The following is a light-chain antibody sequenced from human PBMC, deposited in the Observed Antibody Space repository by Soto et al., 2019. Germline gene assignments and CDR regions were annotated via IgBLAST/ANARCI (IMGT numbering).Light chain of an antibody. V-gene: IGKV3-11*01. CDR2: DAS. Sequence: EIVMRQSPATLSVYPGERATLAYSASQSVSSYLAWYQQKPGQAPRLLIYDASNSATGIPARFSGSGSGTDFTLTISSLEPEDFAVYYCQQRSNSITFGQGRLLEIK. J-gene: IGKJ5*01. CDR1: QSVSSY. CDR3: QQRSNSIT.